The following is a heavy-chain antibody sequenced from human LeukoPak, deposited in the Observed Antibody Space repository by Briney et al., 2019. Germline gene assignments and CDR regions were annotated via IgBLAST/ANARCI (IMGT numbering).Heavy chain of an antibody. CDR3: ARGGGLNTNFDY. D-gene: IGHD2-15*01. CDR1: GFTFSRHS. V-gene: IGHV3-7*01. J-gene: IGHJ4*02. Sequence: GESLRLSCAASGFTFSRHSMSWVRQAPGKGLEWVAVIKADGSEKNYVDSVRGRFTTSRDNANNFLYLQMNSLRAEDTAVYYCARGGGLNTNFDYWGQGTLVTVSS. CDR2: IKADGSEK.